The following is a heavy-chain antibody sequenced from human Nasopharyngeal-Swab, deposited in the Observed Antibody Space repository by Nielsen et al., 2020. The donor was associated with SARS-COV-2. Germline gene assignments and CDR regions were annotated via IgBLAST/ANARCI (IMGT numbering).Heavy chain of an antibody. D-gene: IGHD5-18*01. CDR2: ISYDGSNK. V-gene: IGHV3-30*03. Sequence: GESLKISCAASGFTFSSYGMHWVRQAPGKGLEWVAVISYDGSNKYYADSVKGRFTISRDNSKNTLYLQMNSLRAEDTAVYYCARGDTDLVTIRDYWGQGTLVTVSS. CDR3: ARGDTDLVTIRDY. CDR1: GFTFSSYG. J-gene: IGHJ4*02.